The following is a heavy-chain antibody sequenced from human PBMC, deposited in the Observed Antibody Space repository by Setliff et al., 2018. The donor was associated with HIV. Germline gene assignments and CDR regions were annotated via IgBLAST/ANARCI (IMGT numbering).Heavy chain of an antibody. CDR1: GESFSGYY. CDR2: INHSGRA. D-gene: IGHD2-8*01. Sequence: ENLYHTGADYGESFSGYYWSWIRQHAGKGLEWLGEINHSGRAKYNPSLKSRASISADTSKNQFTLRLTSVTAADTAVYYCARGAPYCNHGICPLFDYCCHGNLVTVSS. CDR3: ARGAPYCNHGICPLFDY. V-gene: IGHV4-34*01. J-gene: IGHJ4*01.